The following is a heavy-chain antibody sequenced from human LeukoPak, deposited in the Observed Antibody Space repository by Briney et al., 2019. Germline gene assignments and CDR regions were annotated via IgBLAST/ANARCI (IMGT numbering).Heavy chain of an antibody. D-gene: IGHD4-17*01. Sequence: PGGSLRLSCAASGFTVSSNYMSWVRQAPGKGLEWVSVIYSGDSTYYADSVKGRFTISRDNSKNTLYLQMNSLRAEDTAVYYCARVDYGDYGFDYWGQGTLVTVSS. V-gene: IGHV3-66*01. CDR2: IYSGDST. CDR3: ARVDYGDYGFDY. J-gene: IGHJ4*02. CDR1: GFTVSSNY.